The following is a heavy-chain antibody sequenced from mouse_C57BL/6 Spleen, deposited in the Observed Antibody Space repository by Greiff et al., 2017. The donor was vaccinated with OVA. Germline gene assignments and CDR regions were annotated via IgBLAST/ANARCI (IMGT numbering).Heavy chain of an antibody. CDR1: GYAFTNYL. CDR2: INPGSGGT. D-gene: IGHD4-1*02. CDR3: ARSPNWDYYAMDY. J-gene: IGHJ4*01. V-gene: IGHV1-54*01. Sequence: VQLQQSGAELVRPGTSVKVSCKASGYAFTNYLIEWVKQRPGQGLEWIGVINPGSGGTNYNEKFKGKATLTADKSSSTAYMQLSSLTSEDSAVYFCARSPNWDYYAMDYWGQGTSVTVSS.